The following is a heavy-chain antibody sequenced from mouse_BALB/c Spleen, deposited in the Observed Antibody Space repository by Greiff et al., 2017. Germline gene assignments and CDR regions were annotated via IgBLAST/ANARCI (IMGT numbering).Heavy chain of an antibody. CDR2: INSNGGST. V-gene: IGHV5-6-3*01. J-gene: IGHJ4*01. Sequence: EVMLVESGGGLVQPGGSRKLSCAASGFTFSSFGMHWVRQAPEKGLELVATINSNGGSTYYPDSVKGRFTISRDNAKNTLYLQMSSLKSEDTAMYYCARHYGYGYAMDYWGQGTSVTVSS. CDR3: ARHYGYGYAMDY. D-gene: IGHD1-2*01. CDR1: GFTFSSFG.